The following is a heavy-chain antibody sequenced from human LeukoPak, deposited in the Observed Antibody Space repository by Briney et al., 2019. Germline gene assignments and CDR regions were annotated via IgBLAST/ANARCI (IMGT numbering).Heavy chain of an antibody. CDR2: SNLNNVNK. J-gene: IGHJ4*02. CDR1: GYTFTSYG. D-gene: IGHD5-12*01. V-gene: IGHV1-18*01. Sequence: ASVKVSCKASGYTFTSYGINWLRQAPGQGLEWMGRSNLNNVNKNYIEKLQGRVTMTTDTSTSTAHMELRSLRPDDTAVYYCARDQSPLNGGYSEGEVFDCWGQGTLVTVSS. CDR3: ARDQSPLNGGYSEGEVFDC.